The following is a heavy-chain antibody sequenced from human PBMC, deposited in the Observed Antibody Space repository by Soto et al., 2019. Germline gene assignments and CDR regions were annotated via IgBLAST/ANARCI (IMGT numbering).Heavy chain of an antibody. Sequence: PSETLSLTCAVYGGSFSNYYWSWIRQPPGKGLEWIGEINHSGSTNYNPSFKSRVTISADTSKNQFSLNLSSVTAADTAVYYCARGGRQQLLVRQYFQHWGQGTLVTVSS. D-gene: IGHD6-13*01. CDR2: INHSGST. CDR3: ARGGRQQLLVRQYFQH. CDR1: GGSFSNYY. V-gene: IGHV4-34*01. J-gene: IGHJ1*01.